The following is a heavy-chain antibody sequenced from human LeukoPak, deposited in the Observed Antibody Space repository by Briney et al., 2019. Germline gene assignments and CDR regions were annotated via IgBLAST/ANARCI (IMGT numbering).Heavy chain of an antibody. Sequence: ASVKVSCKASEYTFSDYYIHWVRQAPGQGLEWMGWINPNSGGTKYAQKFHGRVTMTRDTSISTAYMELSRLRGVDTAVYYCAREDNTGLDNWFDPWGQGTLVTVSS. CDR3: AREDNTGLDNWFDP. J-gene: IGHJ5*02. V-gene: IGHV1-2*02. CDR1: EYTFSDYY. D-gene: IGHD6-19*01. CDR2: INPNSGGT.